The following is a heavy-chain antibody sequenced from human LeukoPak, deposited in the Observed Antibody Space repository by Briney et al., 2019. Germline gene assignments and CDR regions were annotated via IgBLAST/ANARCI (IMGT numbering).Heavy chain of an antibody. CDR3: ARDGVSRQWLVTYYFDY. CDR1: GFTFSSYG. J-gene: IGHJ4*02. CDR2: IWYDGGNK. V-gene: IGHV3-33*01. D-gene: IGHD6-19*01. Sequence: GGSLRLSCAASGFTFSSYGMHWVRQAPGKGLEWVAVIWYDGGNKYYADSVKGRFTISRDNSKNTLYLQMNSLRAEDTAVYYCARDGVSRQWLVTYYFDYWGQGTLVTVSS.